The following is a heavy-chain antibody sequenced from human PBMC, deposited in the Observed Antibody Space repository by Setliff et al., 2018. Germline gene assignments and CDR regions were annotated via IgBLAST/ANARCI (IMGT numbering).Heavy chain of an antibody. Sequence: GGSLRLSCAASGFVFNTYGMHWVRQAPGKGLDWVASVRFDGSYKVYADSVKGRFTISRDNSENTLLLQMTSLRAEDTAVYYCAKPQLELRWGFESWGQGTLVTVSS. CDR2: VRFDGSYK. CDR1: GFVFNTYG. V-gene: IGHV3-30*02. J-gene: IGHJ4*02. CDR3: AKPQLELRWGFES. D-gene: IGHD1-7*01.